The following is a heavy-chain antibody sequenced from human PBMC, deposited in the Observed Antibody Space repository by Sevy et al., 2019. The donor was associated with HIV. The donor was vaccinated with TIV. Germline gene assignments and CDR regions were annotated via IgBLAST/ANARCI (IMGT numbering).Heavy chain of an antibody. CDR1: GGSVSSGSYY. CDR3: ATGEAYYYDSSGSFQH. J-gene: IGHJ1*01. V-gene: IGHV4-61*01. D-gene: IGHD3-22*01. CDR2: ICYSGST. Sequence: SETLSLTCTVSGGSVSSGSYYWSWIRQPPGKGLEWIGYICYSGSTNYNPSLKSRVTISVDTSKNQFSLKLSSVTAADTAVYYCATGEAYYYDSSGSFQHWGQGTLVTVSS.